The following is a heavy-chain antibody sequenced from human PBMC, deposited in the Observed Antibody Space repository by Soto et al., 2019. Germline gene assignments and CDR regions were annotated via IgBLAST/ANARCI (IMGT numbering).Heavy chain of an antibody. CDR3: ARESRCVNGACGNVFDI. Sequence: QVQLQESGPGLVTPSETLSLTCTVSGGSISTYYWTWIRQSPEKGLEWLGNIYYSGSTNYSPSLNCRLTSSLDTSKNQFSLKLRSVTAADTAVYYCARESRCVNGACGNVFDIWGRGAKVTVSS. D-gene: IGHD2-8*01. J-gene: IGHJ3*02. CDR1: GGSISTYY. CDR2: IYYSGST. V-gene: IGHV4-59*12.